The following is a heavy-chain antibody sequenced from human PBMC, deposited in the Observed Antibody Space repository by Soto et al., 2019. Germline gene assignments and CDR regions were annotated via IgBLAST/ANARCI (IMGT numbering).Heavy chain of an antibody. J-gene: IGHJ6*02. V-gene: IGHV4-31*03. D-gene: IGHD3-9*01. CDR3: ARVGQTGGMDV. Sequence: SEILNLTCPVSGGSISSGGYYWSWIRQHPGKGLEWIGYIYYSGSTYYNPSLKSRVTISVDTSKNQFSLKLSSVTAADTAVYYCARVGQTGGMDVWGQGTTVTVSS. CDR2: IYYSGST. CDR1: GGSISSGGYY.